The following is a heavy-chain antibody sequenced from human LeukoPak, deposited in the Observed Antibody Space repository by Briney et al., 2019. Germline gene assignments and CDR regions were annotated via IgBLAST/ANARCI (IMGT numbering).Heavy chain of an antibody. CDR3: ARGGDGYSSGTYWYFDL. CDR1: GGSISSYY. J-gene: IGHJ2*01. Sequence: PSETLSLTRTVSGGSISSYYWTWIRQPPGKRMEWIGYIYYRGSTNYNPSLKSRVTISVDTSKNQFSLNLNPVTAADTAVYYCARGGDGYSSGTYWYFDLWGRGTLVTVSS. D-gene: IGHD5-24*01. V-gene: IGHV4-59*01. CDR2: IYYRGST.